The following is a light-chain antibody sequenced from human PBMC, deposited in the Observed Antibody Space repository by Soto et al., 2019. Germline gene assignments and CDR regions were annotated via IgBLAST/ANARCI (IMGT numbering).Light chain of an antibody. Sequence: DTQVTNTPSYLWPSDRERVTITCRASQSISSYLNWYQQKPGKAPKLLIYKASTLKSGVPSRFSVSGSGTEFTLTITTLKPDDFATYSCQHHNRYSLAFGQGTKVDIK. J-gene: IGKJ1*01. CDR1: QSISSY. CDR3: QHHNRYSLA. CDR2: KAS. V-gene: IGKV1-5*03.